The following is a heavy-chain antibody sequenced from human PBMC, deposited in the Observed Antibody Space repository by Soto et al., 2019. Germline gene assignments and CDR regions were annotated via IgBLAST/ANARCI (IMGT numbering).Heavy chain of an antibody. Sequence: GESLKISCKGSGYKFASYWIGWVRQMPGKGLEWMGIINPGDSDTRYSPSFQGQVTISADKSISAAYLQWSSLKASDTATYYCARRRRDILTGYRDFGLDGWGKGTTVTVAS. J-gene: IGHJ6*04. V-gene: IGHV5-51*01. D-gene: IGHD3-9*01. CDR1: GYKFASYW. CDR2: INPGDSDT. CDR3: ARRRRDILTGYRDFGLDG.